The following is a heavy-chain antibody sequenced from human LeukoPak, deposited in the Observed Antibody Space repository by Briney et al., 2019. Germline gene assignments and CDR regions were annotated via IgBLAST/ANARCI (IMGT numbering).Heavy chain of an antibody. CDR3: AKDLHYDSSGSPTPEN. J-gene: IGHJ4*02. CDR1: GFTVSSNY. Sequence: PGGSLRLSCAASGFTVSSNYMSWVRQAPGKGLEWVSVIYSGGSTYYADSVKGRFTISRDNSKNTLYLQMSSLRAEDTALYYCAKDLHYDSSGSPTPENWGQGTLVTVSS. V-gene: IGHV3-53*05. D-gene: IGHD3-22*01. CDR2: IYSGGST.